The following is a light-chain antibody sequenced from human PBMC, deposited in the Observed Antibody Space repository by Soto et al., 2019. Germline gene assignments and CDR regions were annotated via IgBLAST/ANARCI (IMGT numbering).Light chain of an antibody. CDR1: TSDVGGYNY. Sequence: QSALTQPASVSGSPGQSITISCTGTTSDVGGYNYVSWYQQHPGKAPKLMIYDVSNRPSGVSNRFSGSKSGNTASLTISGLKAEDEADYYCSSYTRSSTDVFGTGTKLTAL. CDR3: SSYTRSSTDV. J-gene: IGLJ1*01. V-gene: IGLV2-14*01. CDR2: DVS.